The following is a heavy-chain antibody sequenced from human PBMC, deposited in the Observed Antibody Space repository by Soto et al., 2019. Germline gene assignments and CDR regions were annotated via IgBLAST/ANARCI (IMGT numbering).Heavy chain of an antibody. D-gene: IGHD4-17*01. CDR3: TRYGDYVSRWFDP. J-gene: IGHJ5*02. V-gene: IGHV3-49*03. CDR2: IRGKAYGGTT. Sequence: GGSLRLSSTASGFTFGDYAMSWFRQAPGKGLEWVGFIRGKAYGGTTEYAASVKGRFTISRDDSKSIAYLQMNSLKTEDTAVYYCTRYGDYVSRWFDPWGQGTLVTVSS. CDR1: GFTFGDYA.